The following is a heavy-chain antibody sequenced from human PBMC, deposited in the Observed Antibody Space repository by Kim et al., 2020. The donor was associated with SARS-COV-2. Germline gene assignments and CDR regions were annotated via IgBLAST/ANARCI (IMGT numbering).Heavy chain of an antibody. V-gene: IGHV4-39*01. CDR1: GGSISSSTYY. Sequence: SETLSLTCTVSGGSISSSTYYWAWIRQTPGKGLEWIGSFYFTADTYYNPSLKSRVTMSVDTPKNQFSLKLNSVTAADTAVYYCSIRAQTVDFWGQGTLVTVSA. CDR2: FYFTADT. CDR3: SIRAQTVDF. J-gene: IGHJ4*02.